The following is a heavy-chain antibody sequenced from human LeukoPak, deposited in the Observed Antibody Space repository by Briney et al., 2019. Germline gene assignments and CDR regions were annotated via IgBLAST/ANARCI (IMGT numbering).Heavy chain of an antibody. CDR3: ARALSSRGWYYFDY. D-gene: IGHD6-13*01. J-gene: IGHJ4*02. V-gene: IGHV3-53*01. CDR2: IYSGGST. CDR1: GFTVSDNY. Sequence: GGSLRLSCAASGFTVSDNYMSWVRQAPGKGLEWVSVIYSGGSTYYADSVKGRFTISRDNSKSTLCLQMNSLRAEDTAVYYCARALSSRGWYYFDYWGQGTLVTVSS.